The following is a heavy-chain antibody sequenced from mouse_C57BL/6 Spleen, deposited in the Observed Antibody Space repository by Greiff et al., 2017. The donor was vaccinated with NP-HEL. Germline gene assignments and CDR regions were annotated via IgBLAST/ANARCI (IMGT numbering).Heavy chain of an antibody. V-gene: IGHV1-50*01. CDR3: ARRSGGYGSRYYFDY. J-gene: IGHJ2*01. D-gene: IGHD1-1*01. CDR1: GYTFTSYW. Sequence: QVQLQQPGAELVKPGASVKLSCKASGYTFTSYWMQWVKQRPGQGLEWIGEIDPSDSYTNYNQKFKGKATLTVDTSSSTAYMQLSSLTSEDSAVYYCARRSGGYGSRYYFDYWGQGTTLTVSS. CDR2: IDPSDSYT.